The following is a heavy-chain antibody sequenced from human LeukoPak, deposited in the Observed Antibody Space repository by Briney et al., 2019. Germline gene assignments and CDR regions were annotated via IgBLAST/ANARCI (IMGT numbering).Heavy chain of an antibody. CDR3: ARGLLWFGESFGNY. V-gene: IGHV1-8*01. Sequence: ASVTVSCKASGYTFTSYDINWVRQATGQGLAWVGWMNPNSGNTGYAQKFQGRVTMTRNTSISTAYMELSSLRSEDTAVYYCARGLLWFGESFGNYWGQGTLVTVSS. CDR2: MNPNSGNT. J-gene: IGHJ4*02. D-gene: IGHD3-10*01. CDR1: GYTFTSYD.